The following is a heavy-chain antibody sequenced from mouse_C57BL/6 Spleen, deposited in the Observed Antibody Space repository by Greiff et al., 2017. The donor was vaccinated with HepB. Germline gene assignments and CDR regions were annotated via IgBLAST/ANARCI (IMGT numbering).Heavy chain of an antibody. CDR3: VSPYYGEGYFDV. J-gene: IGHJ1*03. D-gene: IGHD1-1*01. CDR2: IRSKSNNYAT. Sequence: EVQRVESGGGLVQPKGSLKLSCAASGFSFNTYAMNWVRQAPGKGLEWVARIRSKSNNYATYYADSVKDRFTISRDDSESMLYLQMNNLKTEDTAMYYCVSPYYGEGYFDVWGTGTTVTVSS. V-gene: IGHV10-1*01. CDR1: GFSFNTYA.